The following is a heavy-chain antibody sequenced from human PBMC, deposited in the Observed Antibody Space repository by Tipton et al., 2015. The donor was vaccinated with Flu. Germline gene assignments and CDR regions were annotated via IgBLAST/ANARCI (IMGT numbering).Heavy chain of an antibody. D-gene: IGHD3-10*02. CDR1: GGSISSSSDY. CDR2: IYHSGST. Sequence: TLSLTCNASGGSISSSSDYWGWIRQPPGKGLEWIGTIYHSGSTYYNPSLKSRLTMSVDTSKNQFSLKLSSVTAADTAVYYCARHTGDSVRGVIDYWGQGTLVTVSS. J-gene: IGHJ4*02. V-gene: IGHV4-39*01. CDR3: ARHTGDSVRGVIDY.